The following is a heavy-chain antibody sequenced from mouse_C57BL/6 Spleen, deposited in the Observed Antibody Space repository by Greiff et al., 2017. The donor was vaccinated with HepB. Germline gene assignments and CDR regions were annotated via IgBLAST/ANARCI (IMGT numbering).Heavy chain of an antibody. CDR2: ISNGGGST. D-gene: IGHD2-12*01. CDR1: GFTFSDYY. CDR3: AGHDYYSRGFDD. J-gene: IGHJ2*01. V-gene: IGHV5-12*01. Sequence: DVHLVESGGGLVQPGGSLKLSCAASGFTFSDYYMYWVRQTPEKRLEWVAYISNGGGSTYYPDTVKGRFTISRDNAKNTQYLQMSRLKSEDTAIYYCAGHDYYSRGFDDWGQGTTLTVSS.